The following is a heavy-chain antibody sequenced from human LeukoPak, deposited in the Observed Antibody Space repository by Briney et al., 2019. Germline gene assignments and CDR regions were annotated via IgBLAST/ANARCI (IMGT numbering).Heavy chain of an antibody. CDR3: ARRGPGGMPYQLFDY. J-gene: IGHJ4*02. D-gene: IGHD2-2*01. CDR2: IYCGDSDT. Sequence: GESLKISCKGSGYSFTSYWIGWVRQMPGKGLEWMGIIYCGDSDTRYSPSFQGQVIISADKSISTAYLQWSSLKASDTAMYYCARRGPGGMPYQLFDYWGQGTLVTVSS. CDR1: GYSFTSYW. V-gene: IGHV5-51*01.